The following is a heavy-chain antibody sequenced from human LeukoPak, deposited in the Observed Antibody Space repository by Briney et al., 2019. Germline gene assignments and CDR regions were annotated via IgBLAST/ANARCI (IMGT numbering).Heavy chain of an antibody. J-gene: IGHJ4*02. V-gene: IGHV4-39*07. D-gene: IGHD3-3*01. CDR1: GGSISSSSYY. CDR2: IYYSGST. CDR3: ARSYDFWSGDSQFDY. Sequence: PSETLSLTCTVSGGSISSSSYYWGWIRQPPGKGLEWIGNIYYSGSTYYNPSLKSRVTISVDTSKNQFSLKLSSVTAADTAVYYCARSYDFWSGDSQFDYWGLGTLVTVSS.